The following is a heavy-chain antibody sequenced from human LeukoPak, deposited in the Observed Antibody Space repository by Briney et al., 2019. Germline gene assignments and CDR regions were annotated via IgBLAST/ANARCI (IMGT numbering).Heavy chain of an antibody. CDR1: GFTFSSYA. V-gene: IGHV3-23*01. CDR2: ISGSGGST. CDR3: AKAYLTDIVVVVAADY. J-gene: IGHJ4*02. Sequence: GGSLRLSCAASGFTFSSYAMSWVRQTPGKGLEWVSAISGSGGSTYYADSVKGRFTISRDNSKNTLYLQMNSLRAEDTAVYYCAKAYLTDIVVVVAADYWGQGTLVTVSS. D-gene: IGHD2-15*01.